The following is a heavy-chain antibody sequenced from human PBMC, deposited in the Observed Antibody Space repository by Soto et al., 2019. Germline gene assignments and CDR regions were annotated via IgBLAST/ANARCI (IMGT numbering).Heavy chain of an antibody. J-gene: IGHJ5*02. CDR2: IYYSGST. CDR1: GGSISSGGYC. V-gene: IGHV4-31*03. D-gene: IGHD5-18*01. CDR3: ARDGRGYSYGVNWFDP. Sequence: SETLSLTCTVSGGSISSGGYCWSWIRQHPGKGLEWIGYIYYSGSTYYNPALKSRVTISVDTSKNQFSLKLSSVTAADTAVYYCARDGRGYSYGVNWFDPWGQGTLVTSPQ.